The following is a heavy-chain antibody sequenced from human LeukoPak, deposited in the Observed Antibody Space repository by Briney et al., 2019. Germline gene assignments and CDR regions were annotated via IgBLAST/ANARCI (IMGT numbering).Heavy chain of an antibody. V-gene: IGHV3-7*01. CDR2: IKQDGSEK. D-gene: IGHD2-15*01. J-gene: IGHJ4*02. CDR1: GFTFGDYA. Sequence: PGGSLRLSCTASGFTFGDYAMSWVRLAPGKGLEWVANIKQDGSEKYYVDSVKGRFTISRDNAKNSLYLQMNSLRAEDTAVYYCARDRYCSGGSCYSIGYFDYWGQGTLVTVSS. CDR3: ARDRYCSGGSCYSIGYFDY.